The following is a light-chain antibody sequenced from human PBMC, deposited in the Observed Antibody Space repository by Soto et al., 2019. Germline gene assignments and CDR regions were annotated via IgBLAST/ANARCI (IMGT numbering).Light chain of an antibody. CDR3: NSYTRSRSYV. CDR1: MRDVGAYNL. J-gene: IGLJ1*01. V-gene: IGLV2-14*01. Sequence: QSALTQPASVSGSAGQSITISCSGTMRDVGAYNLVSWYQQHPGTAPKLIIYEVRNRPSGISSRFSGSRSGNTASLTISGLLAEDEADYYCNSYTRSRSYVFGTGTKVTVL. CDR2: EVR.